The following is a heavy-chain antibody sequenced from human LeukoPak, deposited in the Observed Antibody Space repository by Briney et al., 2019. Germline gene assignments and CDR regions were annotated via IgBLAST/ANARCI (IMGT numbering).Heavy chain of an antibody. J-gene: IGHJ5*01. V-gene: IGHV3-23*01. Sequence: HPGGSLRLSCAASGFTFSSYAMSWVPQAPGKGLEWVSAISGSGGSTYYADSVKGRFTISRHNSKNTLYLQMNSLRADDTAVYYCEKGKLWSLLHNLFDSWGQGTLVTVSS. CDR1: GFTFSSYA. D-gene: IGHD3-10*01. CDR3: EKGKLWSLLHNLFDS. CDR2: ISGSGGST.